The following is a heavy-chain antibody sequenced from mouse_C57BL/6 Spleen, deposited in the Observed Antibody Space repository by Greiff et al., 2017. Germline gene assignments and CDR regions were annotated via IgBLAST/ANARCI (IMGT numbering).Heavy chain of an antibody. CDR3: ARDPAHYGSSSYYAMDY. J-gene: IGHJ4*01. Sequence: EVQVVESGGGLVKPGGSLKLSCAASGFTFSSYAMSWVRQTPEKRLEWVATISDGGSYTYYPDNVKGRFTISRDNAKNNLYLQMSHLKSEDTAMYYCARDPAHYGSSSYYAMDYWGQGTSVTVSS. D-gene: IGHD1-1*01. CDR2: ISDGGSYT. CDR1: GFTFSSYA. V-gene: IGHV5-4*01.